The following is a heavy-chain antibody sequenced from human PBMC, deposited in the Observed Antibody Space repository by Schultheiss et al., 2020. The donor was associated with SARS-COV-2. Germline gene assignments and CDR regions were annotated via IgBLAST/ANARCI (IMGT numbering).Heavy chain of an antibody. D-gene: IGHD6-19*01. V-gene: IGHV3-48*04. CDR2: ISSSGSTI. J-gene: IGHJ4*02. CDR1: GFTFSSYA. Sequence: GGSLRLSCAASGFTFSSYAMSWVRQAPGKGLEWVSYISSSGSTIYYADSVKGRFTISRDNAKNSLYLQMNSLRAEDTAVYYCARDQGVYSSGRGYWGQGTLVTVSS. CDR3: ARDQGVYSSGRGY.